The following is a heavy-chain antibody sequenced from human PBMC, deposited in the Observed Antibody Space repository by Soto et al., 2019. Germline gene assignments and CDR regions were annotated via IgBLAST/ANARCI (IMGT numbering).Heavy chain of an antibody. J-gene: IGHJ3*02. CDR1: GYTFTSYG. Sequence: QVQLVQSGAEVKKPGASVKVSCKASGYTFTSYGISWVRQAPGQWLEWMGRIRAYNGNTNYAQKLQGRVTMTTDTSTRTAYMELRSLRSDDTAVYYCARFIGSSWYRGGVDAFDIWGQGTMVTVSS. CDR2: IRAYNGNT. D-gene: IGHD6-13*01. V-gene: IGHV1-18*01. CDR3: ARFIGSSWYRGGVDAFDI.